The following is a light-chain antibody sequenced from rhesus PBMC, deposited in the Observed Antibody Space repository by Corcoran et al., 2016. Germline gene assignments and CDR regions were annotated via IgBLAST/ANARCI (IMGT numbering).Light chain of an antibody. CDR1: QGISSY. Sequence: DIQMTQSPSSLSASVGDTVTITCRASQGISSYLNWFQQKPGKAPKLLIYAATTLQSGVPSRFSCSGSGTDFTLTISSLQPENFATYYCQQYKSYPPTFGQGTKVEIK. V-gene: IGKV1-28*02. CDR3: QQYKSYPPT. J-gene: IGKJ1*01. CDR2: AAT.